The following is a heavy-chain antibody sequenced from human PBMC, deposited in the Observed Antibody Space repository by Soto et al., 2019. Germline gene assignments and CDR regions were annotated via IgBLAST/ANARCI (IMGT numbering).Heavy chain of an antibody. CDR1: GYTFTSFY. CDR2: INPTDGTT. CDR3: ARSNYDFWSGSYYYYYMDV. D-gene: IGHD3-3*01. J-gene: IGHJ6*03. Sequence: GASVKVSCKASGYTFTSFYLHWVRQAPGQGLEWVGIINPTDGTTDYAQKFQGRVTVTRNTSISTAYMELSSLRSEDTAVYYCARSNYDFWSGSYYYYYMDVWGKGTAVTVSS. V-gene: IGHV1-46*01.